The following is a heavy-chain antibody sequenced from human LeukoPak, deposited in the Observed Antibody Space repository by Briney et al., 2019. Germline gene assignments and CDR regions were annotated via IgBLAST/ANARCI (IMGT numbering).Heavy chain of an antibody. CDR3: ASTYDYGDYYFDY. CDR1: GYTFIGYH. D-gene: IGHD4-17*01. V-gene: IGHV1-2*06. CDR2: IHPNSGGT. J-gene: IGHJ4*02. Sequence: ASVKVSCKASGYTFIGYHIHWVRQAPGQGLEWMGRIHPNSGGTNYAQKFQGRVTITTDESTSTAYMELSSLRSEDTAVYYCASTYDYGDYYFDYWGQGTLVTVSS.